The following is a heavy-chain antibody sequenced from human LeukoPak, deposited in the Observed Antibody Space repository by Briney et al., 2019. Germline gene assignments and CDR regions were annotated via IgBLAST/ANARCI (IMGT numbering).Heavy chain of an antibody. Sequence: GGSLRLSCAASGFAFSDSWMSWVRQAPGKGLEWVANIKKDGGEKYYVDSVKGRFTISRDNAKNSLYLQMNSLRAEDTAVYYCVRGGYGGYDRVNYFDYWGQGTLVTVSS. D-gene: IGHD5-12*01. J-gene: IGHJ4*02. CDR3: VRGGYGGYDRVNYFDY. CDR1: GFAFSDSW. V-gene: IGHV3-7*01. CDR2: IKKDGGEK.